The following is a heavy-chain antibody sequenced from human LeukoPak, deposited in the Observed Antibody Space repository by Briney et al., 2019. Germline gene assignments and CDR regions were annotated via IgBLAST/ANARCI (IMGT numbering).Heavy chain of an antibody. Sequence: PGGSLRLSCAASGFTFSNAWMSWVRQAPGKGLEWVSYISSSGSTIYYADSVKGRFTISRDNAKNSLYLQMNSLRAEDTAVYYCAREATGGWYTALDYWGQGTLVTVSS. CDR3: AREATGGWYTALDY. V-gene: IGHV3-11*04. CDR2: ISSSGSTI. CDR1: GFTFSNAW. D-gene: IGHD2-2*02. J-gene: IGHJ4*02.